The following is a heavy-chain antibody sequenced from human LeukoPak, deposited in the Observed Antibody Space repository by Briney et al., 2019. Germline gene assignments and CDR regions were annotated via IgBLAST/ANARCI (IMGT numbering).Heavy chain of an antibody. J-gene: IGHJ3*01. CDR2: ISSSGSDK. D-gene: IGHD3-22*01. Sequence: GGSLRLSCAASGFIFNTYSMNWDRQAPGKGLEWVSSISSSGSDKYYADSAKGRFTISRDNAKNSLYLQMSSLRAEDTAVYYCARDLGRSGYYTIDAFDVWGLGTVVTVSS. CDR3: ARDLGRSGYYTIDAFDV. CDR1: GFIFNTYS. V-gene: IGHV3-21*01.